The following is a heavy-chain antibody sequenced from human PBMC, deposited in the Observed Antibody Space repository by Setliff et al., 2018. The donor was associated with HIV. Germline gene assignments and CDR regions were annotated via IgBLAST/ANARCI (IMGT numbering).Heavy chain of an antibody. V-gene: IGHV1-2*04. CDR2: INPNTGGT. J-gene: IGHJ6*02. CDR3: ARGRTNSSYYNFWSAYSSTMDV. Sequence: ASVKVSCKTSGYTFTGYYIHWVRQAPGQGLEWMGWINPNTGGTDYAQKFQGWVTMTRETSISTAYMELRRLKSDDAAVYYCARGRTNSSYYNFWSAYSSTMDVWGHGTTVTVSS. D-gene: IGHD3-3*01. CDR1: GYTFTGYY.